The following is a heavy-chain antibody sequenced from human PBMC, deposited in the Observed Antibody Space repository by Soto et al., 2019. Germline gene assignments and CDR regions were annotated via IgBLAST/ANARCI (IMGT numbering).Heavy chain of an antibody. CDR2: ISSSSSYI. CDR1: GFTFSSYS. J-gene: IGHJ4*02. V-gene: IGHV3-21*01. CDR3: ASPPTTVTTNYLDY. D-gene: IGHD4-17*01. Sequence: GGSLRLSCAASGFTFSSYSMNWVRQAPGKGLEWVSSISSSSSYIYYADSVKGRFTISRDNAKNSLYLQMNSLRAEDTAVYYCASPPTTVTTNYLDYWGQGTLVTVS.